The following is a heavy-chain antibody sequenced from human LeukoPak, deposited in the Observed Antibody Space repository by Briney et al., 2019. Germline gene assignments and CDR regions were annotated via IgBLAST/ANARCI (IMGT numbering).Heavy chain of an antibody. D-gene: IGHD4-23*01. CDR3: AKALYGGHDY. J-gene: IGHJ4*02. Sequence: TGGSLRLSGAASGFTFSTYAMSWVRQAPGKGLECVSALSGNGNTIYYADSVKGRFTISRDNSKNTLSLQMNSLRAEDTAVYYCAKALYGGHDYWGQGTLVTVSS. CDR1: GFTFSTYA. CDR2: LSGNGNTI. V-gene: IGHV3-23*01.